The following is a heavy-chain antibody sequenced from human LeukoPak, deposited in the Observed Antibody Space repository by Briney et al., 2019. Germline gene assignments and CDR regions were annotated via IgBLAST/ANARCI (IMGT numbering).Heavy chain of an antibody. CDR3: ARQYYDYVWGSYRLDY. V-gene: IGHV5-51*01. J-gene: IGHJ4*02. Sequence: VESLKISCKGSGYSFTSYWIGWVRQMPGKGLEWMGIIYPGDSDTRYSPSFQGQVTISADKSISTAYLQWSSLKASDTAMYYCARQYYDYVWGSYRLDYWGQGTLVTVSS. CDR1: GYSFTSYW. CDR2: IYPGDSDT. D-gene: IGHD3-16*02.